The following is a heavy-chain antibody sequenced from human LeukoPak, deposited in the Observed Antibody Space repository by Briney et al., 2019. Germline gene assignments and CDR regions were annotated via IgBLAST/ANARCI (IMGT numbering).Heavy chain of an antibody. CDR3: ARDLGVFGYYFDY. V-gene: IGHV3-48*01. Sequence: GGSLRLSCAASGFTFSSYSMNWVRQAPGKGLEWVSYISSSSSTIYYADSVKGRFTISRDNAKNSLYLQMNSLRAEDTAVYYCARDLGVFGYYFDYWGQGTLVTVSS. D-gene: IGHD3-10*01. CDR2: ISSSSSTI. J-gene: IGHJ4*02. CDR1: GFTFSSYS.